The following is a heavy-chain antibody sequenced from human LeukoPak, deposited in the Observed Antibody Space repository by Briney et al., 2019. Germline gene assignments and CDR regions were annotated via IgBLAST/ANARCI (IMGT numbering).Heavy chain of an antibody. Sequence: PGGSLRLSCAASGFTFSSFSMNWVRQAPGKGLEWVSYISSSSSTIYYADSVKGRFTISRDNAKNSLYLQMNSLRAEDTAVYYCARDSYGSESYYRIDYWGQGTLVTVSS. V-gene: IGHV3-48*04. CDR2: ISSSSSTI. CDR1: GFTFSSFS. CDR3: ARDSYGSESYYRIDY. J-gene: IGHJ4*02. D-gene: IGHD3-10*01.